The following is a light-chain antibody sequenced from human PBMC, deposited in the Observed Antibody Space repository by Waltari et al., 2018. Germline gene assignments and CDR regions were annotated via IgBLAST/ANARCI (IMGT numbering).Light chain of an antibody. V-gene: IGLV2-23*01. CDR2: EAN. CDR3: SSYAGSYIHVV. Sequence: QYALTQPASVSGSLGQSITISCTGTASDVGSYHLFSWYQQYPGKAPKLLIYEANKRPSGVSHRFSGSKSGNTASLTISGLQAEDEAEYYCSSYAGSYIHVVFGGGTKLTVL. CDR1: ASDVGSYHL. J-gene: IGLJ2*01.